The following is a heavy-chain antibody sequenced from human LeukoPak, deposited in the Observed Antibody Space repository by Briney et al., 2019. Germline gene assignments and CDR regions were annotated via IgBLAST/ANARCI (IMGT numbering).Heavy chain of an antibody. CDR3: ARHAGNITMVRGVITRFDY. CDR1: GGSISSYY. CDR2: ISYSGGT. Sequence: PSETLSLTCTVSGGSISSYYWSWIRQPPGKGLEWIGYISYSGGTNYNPSLKSRVTISVDTSKNQFSLKLSSVTAADTDVYYCARHAGNITMVRGVITRFDYWGQGTLVTVSS. V-gene: IGHV4-59*08. J-gene: IGHJ4*02. D-gene: IGHD3-10*01.